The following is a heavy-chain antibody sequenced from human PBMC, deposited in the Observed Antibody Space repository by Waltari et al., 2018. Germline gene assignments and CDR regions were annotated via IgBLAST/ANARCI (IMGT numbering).Heavy chain of an antibody. CDR1: GGPFSSDA. CDR3: ARAEGWRALDY. J-gene: IGHJ4*02. CDR2: IIPSFGTA. V-gene: IGHV1-69*01. Sequence: QVQLVQSGAEVKKPGSSVKVSCKASGGPFSSDAIRWVRQAPGPGTGWGGGGKAPGQGLEWMGGIIPSFGTANYAQKFQGRVTITADESTSTAYMELSSLRSEDTAVYYCARAEGWRALDYWGQGTLVTVSS. D-gene: IGHD2-15*01.